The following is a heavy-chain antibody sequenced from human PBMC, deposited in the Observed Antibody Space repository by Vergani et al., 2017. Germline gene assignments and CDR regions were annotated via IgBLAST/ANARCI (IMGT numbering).Heavy chain of an antibody. J-gene: IGHJ4*02. D-gene: IGHD3-10*01. Sequence: QVQLQQWGAGVVKPSGTLSLTCAVFGESFSSFYWSWIRQPPGKGLEWIGEINNDGHTNYNPSLESRVTVSRDTAKNQFSLNLMSVAAAETALYYCAVRPQYNLVGGEIVTKRYFDFWGQGSLVTVSS. CDR2: INNDGHT. V-gene: IGHV4-34*02. CDR3: AVRPQYNLVGGEIVTKRYFDF. CDR1: GESFSSFY.